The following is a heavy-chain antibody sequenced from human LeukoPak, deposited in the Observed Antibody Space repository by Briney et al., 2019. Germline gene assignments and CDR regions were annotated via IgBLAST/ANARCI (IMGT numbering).Heavy chain of an antibody. J-gene: IGHJ4*02. Sequence: GGSLRLSCAASGFTSSSFWMSWVRQAPGKGLEWVANIRKDGSLQYYVDSVEGRFTISRDNAKNSLYLQMNTLRADDTAAYYCTRVSGGYDMSDYWGQGTLVTVSS. CDR1: GFTSSSFW. CDR2: IRKDGSLQ. V-gene: IGHV3-7*03. D-gene: IGHD3-9*01. CDR3: TRVSGGYDMSDY.